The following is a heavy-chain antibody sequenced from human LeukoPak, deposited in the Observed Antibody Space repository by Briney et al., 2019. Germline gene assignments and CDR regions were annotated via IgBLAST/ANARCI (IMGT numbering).Heavy chain of an antibody. Sequence: SETLSLTCTVSGGSISSYYWSWIRQPPGKGLEWIGYIYYSGSTNYNPSLRSRVTISVDTSKNQFSLKLSSVTAADTAVYYCARRGIGSGYDYYFDYWGQGTLVTVSS. V-gene: IGHV4-59*08. CDR1: GGSISSYY. CDR3: ARRGIGSGYDYYFDY. J-gene: IGHJ4*02. CDR2: IYYSGST. D-gene: IGHD5-12*01.